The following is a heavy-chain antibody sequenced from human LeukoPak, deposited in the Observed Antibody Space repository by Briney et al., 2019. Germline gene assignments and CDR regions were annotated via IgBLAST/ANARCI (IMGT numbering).Heavy chain of an antibody. V-gene: IGHV3-30*03. CDR2: ISYDGSNK. CDR1: GFTFNNYG. CDR3: ARTSSSWYFDY. Sequence: EGSLRLSCAASGFTFNNYGMHWVRQAPGKGLEWVAVISYDGSNKYYGDSVKGRFSISKDNSRNTLYLQMNSLRAEDTAVYYCARTSSSWYFDYWGQGTLVTVSS. J-gene: IGHJ4*02. D-gene: IGHD6-13*01.